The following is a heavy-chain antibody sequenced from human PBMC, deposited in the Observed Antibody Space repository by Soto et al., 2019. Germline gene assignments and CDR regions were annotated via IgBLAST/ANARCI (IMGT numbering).Heavy chain of an antibody. D-gene: IGHD6-19*01. CDR3: ARGAYSSRGMDV. V-gene: IGHV4-34*01. CDR1: GGSFSFYF. J-gene: IGHJ6*02. Sequence: LSLTCTVYGGSFSFYFWTWIRQSPGKGLEGIGEINHSGSTNYNPSLTSRVTISVDPSKNQFSLKLTAVTAADTAVYYCARGAYSSRGMDVWGQGTTVTVSS. CDR2: INHSGST.